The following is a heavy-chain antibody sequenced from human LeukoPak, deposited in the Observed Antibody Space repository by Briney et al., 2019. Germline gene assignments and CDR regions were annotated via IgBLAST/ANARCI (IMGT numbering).Heavy chain of an antibody. V-gene: IGHV4-59*13. CDR2: IYYSGST. D-gene: IGHD3-10*01. Sequence: SETLSLTCTVSGGSIRGYYWSWIRQPPGKGLEWIGYIYYSGSTNYNPSLKSRVTISVDTSKNQFPLKLSSVTAADTAVYYCASYGSGSYFDYWGQGTLVTVSS. CDR3: ASYGSGSYFDY. CDR1: GGSIRGYY. J-gene: IGHJ4*02.